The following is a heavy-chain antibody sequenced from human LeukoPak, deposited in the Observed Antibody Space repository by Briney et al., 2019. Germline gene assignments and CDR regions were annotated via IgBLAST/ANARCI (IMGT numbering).Heavy chain of an antibody. CDR1: GYTFTSYD. J-gene: IGHJ4*02. CDR2: INPNSGAT. V-gene: IGHV1-2*02. Sequence: GASVKVSCKASGYTFTSYDINWVRQAPGQGLEWMGWINPNSGATKYAQKFQGRVTMTRDTSVSTAYMELSSLRSEDTAVYYCATGTVLTGFDYWGQGTLVTVSS. D-gene: IGHD4-23*01. CDR3: ATGTVLTGFDY.